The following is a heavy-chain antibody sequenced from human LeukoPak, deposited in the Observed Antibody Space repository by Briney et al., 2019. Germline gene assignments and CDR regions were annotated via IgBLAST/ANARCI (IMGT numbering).Heavy chain of an antibody. Sequence: SETLSLTCTVSGGSISSYYWSWIRQPAGKGLEWIGRIYTSGGTNYNPSLKSRVTMSVDTSKNQFSLKLSSVTAADTAVYYCARGPHGSGSYYNVRSYYYYYMDVWGKGTTVTVSS. CDR3: ARGPHGSGSYYNVRSYYYYYMDV. CDR1: GGSISSYY. J-gene: IGHJ6*03. D-gene: IGHD3-10*01. CDR2: IYTSGGT. V-gene: IGHV4-4*07.